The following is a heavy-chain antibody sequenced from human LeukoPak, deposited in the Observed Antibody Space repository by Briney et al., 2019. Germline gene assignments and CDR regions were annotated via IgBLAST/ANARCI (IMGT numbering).Heavy chain of an antibody. Sequence: SETLSLTCTVSGYSISSGYYWGWIRQPPGKGLEWIGSIYHSGSTYYNPSLKSRVTISVDTSKNQFSLKLSTVTAADTAVHYCARDIYYDSSGYSPRLDPWGQGTLVTVSS. CDR1: GYSISSGYY. D-gene: IGHD3-22*01. CDR3: ARDIYYDSSGYSPRLDP. V-gene: IGHV4-38-2*02. J-gene: IGHJ5*02. CDR2: IYHSGST.